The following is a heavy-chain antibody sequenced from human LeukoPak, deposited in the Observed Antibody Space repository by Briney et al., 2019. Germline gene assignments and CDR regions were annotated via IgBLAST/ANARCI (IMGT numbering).Heavy chain of an antibody. V-gene: IGHV4-59*08. Sequence: SETLSLTCTVSGGSISSYYWSWIRQPPGKGLEWIGFIYYSGSTNYNPSLKSRVTISVDTSRNQFSLKLSSVTAADTAVYYCARHSYNYGYFDYWGQGTLVTVSS. CDR2: IYYSGST. J-gene: IGHJ4*02. D-gene: IGHD5-18*01. CDR3: ARHSYNYGYFDY. CDR1: GGSISSYY.